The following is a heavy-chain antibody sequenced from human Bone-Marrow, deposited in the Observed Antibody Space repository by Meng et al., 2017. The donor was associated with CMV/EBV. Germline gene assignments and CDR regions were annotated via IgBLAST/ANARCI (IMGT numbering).Heavy chain of an antibody. CDR3: ASSGLYCSSTSCYEGIGDYFDY. Sequence: GESLKISCAASGFTFSSYWMHWVRQAPGKGLVWVSRINSDGSSTSYADSVKGRFTISRDNAKNTLYLQMNSLRAEDTAVYYCASSGLYCSSTSCYEGIGDYFDYWGRGTLVTVSS. J-gene: IGHJ4*02. CDR2: INSDGSST. D-gene: IGHD2-2*01. V-gene: IGHV3-74*01. CDR1: GFTFSSYW.